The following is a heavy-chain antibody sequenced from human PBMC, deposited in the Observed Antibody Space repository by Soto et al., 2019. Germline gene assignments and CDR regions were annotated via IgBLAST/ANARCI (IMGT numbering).Heavy chain of an antibody. J-gene: IGHJ4*01. Sequence: QVQLVQSGSELKKPGASVKVSCKASGYTFTSYAMNWVRQAPGQGLEWMGWINTNTGNPTYAQGFTGRFVFSLDTCVSKAYMQICRLKAEDSAVYYCARVAGGSRGWYNIDYWGHGTLGTVSS. D-gene: IGHD6-19*01. V-gene: IGHV7-4-1*01. CDR2: INTNTGNP. CDR3: ARVAGGSRGWYNIDY. CDR1: GYTFTSYA.